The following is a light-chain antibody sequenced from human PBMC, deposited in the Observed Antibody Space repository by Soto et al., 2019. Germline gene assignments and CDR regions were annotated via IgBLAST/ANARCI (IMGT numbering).Light chain of an antibody. Sequence: EIVMTQSPATLSVSPGERATLSCRASQSIRSELAWYQQKPGQAPRLLIYGASTRATGIPARFSGSGSGTEFTLTISNLQSEDFAVYYCQQYNKWPPLTFGGGTKVDIK. CDR2: GAS. CDR3: QQYNKWPPLT. J-gene: IGKJ4*01. CDR1: QSIRSE. V-gene: IGKV3-15*01.